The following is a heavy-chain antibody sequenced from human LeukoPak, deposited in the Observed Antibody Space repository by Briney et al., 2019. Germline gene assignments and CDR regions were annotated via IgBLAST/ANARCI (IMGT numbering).Heavy chain of an antibody. CDR2: IYHSGST. CDR3: ARVLDSSSGYSDY. Sequence: PSETLSLTCTVSGGSISSSSYYWGWIRQPPGKGLEWIGSIYHSGSTYYNPSLKSRVTISVDTSKNQFSLKLSSVTAADTAVYYCARVLDSSSGYSDYWGQGTLVTVSS. D-gene: IGHD3-22*01. CDR1: GGSISSSSYY. V-gene: IGHV4-39*07. J-gene: IGHJ4*02.